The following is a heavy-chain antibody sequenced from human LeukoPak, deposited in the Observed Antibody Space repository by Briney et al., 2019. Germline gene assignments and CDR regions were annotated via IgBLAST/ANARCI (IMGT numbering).Heavy chain of an antibody. CDR3: AREVWSSGFVGSDY. CDR1: AGSISSGSYY. Sequence: SETLSLTCPVSAGSISSGSYYWSWIRQPAGKGLEWIGRIYTSGSTNYNPSLKSRVTISVDTSKNQFSLKLSSVTAADTAVYYCAREVWSSGFVGSDYWGQGTLVTVSS. J-gene: IGHJ4*02. V-gene: IGHV4-61*02. D-gene: IGHD3-22*01. CDR2: IYTSGST.